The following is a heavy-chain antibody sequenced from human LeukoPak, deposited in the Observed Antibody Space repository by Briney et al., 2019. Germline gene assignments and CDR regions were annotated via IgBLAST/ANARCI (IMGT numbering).Heavy chain of an antibody. J-gene: IGHJ4*02. V-gene: IGHV3-74*01. Sequence: GGSLRLSCAASGFTFSPYWMHWVRQAPGKGLVWVSRINGDGSSTSYADSVKGRVTISRDNAKNTLYLQMNSLRAEDTAVYYCVRGIGYCGGGTCSDYWGQGTLVTVSS. CDR2: INGDGSST. CDR3: VRGIGYCGGGTCSDY. CDR1: GFTFSPYW. D-gene: IGHD2-15*01.